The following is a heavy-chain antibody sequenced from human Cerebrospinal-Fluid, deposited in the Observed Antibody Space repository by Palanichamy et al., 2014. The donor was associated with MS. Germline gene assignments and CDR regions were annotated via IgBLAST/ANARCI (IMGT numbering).Heavy chain of an antibody. Sequence: EVLLVESGGGLVQPGGSLRLSCTASGFTFSSYWMTWVRPAPGKGLEWVANIKEDGTEKHYVGSVKGRFTISRDNANDSLHLQMSSLRVKDTAVYYCVREGSLASYFDYWGQGTLVTVSS. J-gene: IGHJ4*02. V-gene: IGHV3-7*01. CDR3: VREGSLASYFDY. CDR1: GFTFSSYW. CDR2: IKEDGTEK. D-gene: IGHD3-10*01.